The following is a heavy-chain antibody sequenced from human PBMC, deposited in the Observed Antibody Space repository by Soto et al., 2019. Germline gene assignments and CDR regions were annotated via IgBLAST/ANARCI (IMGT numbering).Heavy chain of an antibody. Sequence: PGGSLRLSCAASGFSFSSYALSWVRQAPGKGLEWVSGISGSGGSKDYIDSVKGRFTISRDNSKNTLYLQMNSLRAEDTAVYHCAKNRRPHKCLDAFDSWGHGTMVNVSS. J-gene: IGHJ3*02. CDR2: ISGSGGSK. V-gene: IGHV3-23*01. D-gene: IGHD2-21*01. CDR3: AKNRRPHKCLDAFDS. CDR1: GFSFSSYA.